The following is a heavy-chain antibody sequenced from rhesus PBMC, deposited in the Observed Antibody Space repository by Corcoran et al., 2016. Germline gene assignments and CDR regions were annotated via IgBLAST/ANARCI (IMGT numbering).Heavy chain of an antibody. Sequence: QVQLQDSGPGLVKPSETLSLTCAVSGGSITSDFWSWLRPSPGKGLEWIGYIYGGDGGTSYNPSLKSRVTVSTDTSKNQFSLKLSSVTAADTAIYYCAKYGGSNYKSFDYWGQGVLVTVSS. CDR2: IYGGDGGT. V-gene: IGHV4-160*01. CDR3: AKYGGSNYKSFDY. CDR1: GGSITSDF. J-gene: IGHJ4*01. D-gene: IGHD3-16*01.